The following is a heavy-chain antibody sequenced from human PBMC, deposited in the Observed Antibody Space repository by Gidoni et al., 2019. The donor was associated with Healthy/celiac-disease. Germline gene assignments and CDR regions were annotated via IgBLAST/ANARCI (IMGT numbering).Heavy chain of an antibody. V-gene: IGHV4-39*01. D-gene: IGHD3-16*01. CDR2: ST. Sequence: STYYNPSLKSRVTISVDTSKNQFSLKLSSVTAADTAVYYCASFIMITFGGTDYWSQGTLVTVSS. J-gene: IGHJ4*02. CDR3: ASFIMITFGGTDY.